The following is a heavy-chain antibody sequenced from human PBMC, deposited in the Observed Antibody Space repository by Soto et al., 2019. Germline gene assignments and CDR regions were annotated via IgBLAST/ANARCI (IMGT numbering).Heavy chain of an antibody. J-gene: IGHJ4*02. CDR2: INHSGST. D-gene: IGHD2-15*01. CDR1: GGSFSGYY. Sequence: SETLSLTCAVYGGSFSGYYWSWIRQPPGKGLEWIGEINHSGSTNYNPSLKSRVTISVDTSKNQFSLKLRSVTAADTAVYYCARHPRYCSGGSCFLPFDYWGKGALVTVSS. CDR3: ARHPRYCSGGSCFLPFDY. V-gene: IGHV4-34*01.